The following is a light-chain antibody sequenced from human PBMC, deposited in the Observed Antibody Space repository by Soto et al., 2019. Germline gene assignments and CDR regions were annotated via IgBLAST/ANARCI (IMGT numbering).Light chain of an antibody. CDR2: MVS. CDR3: CSYAGSYTFEV. V-gene: IGLV2-14*01. CDR1: SSDVGNYNY. Sequence: QSVLTQPASVSGSPGQSITISCTGTSSDVGNYNYVSWYQQYPGRVPKLLIYMVSNRASGVSNRFSGSKSGNTASLTISGLQAEDEADYYCCSYAGSYTFEVFGTGTKVTVL. J-gene: IGLJ1*01.